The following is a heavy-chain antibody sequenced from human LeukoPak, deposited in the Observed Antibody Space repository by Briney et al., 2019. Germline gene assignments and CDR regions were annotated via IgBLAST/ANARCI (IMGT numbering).Heavy chain of an antibody. CDR1: GYTFPTYA. Sequence: ASVKVSCKASGYTFPTYAFNWVRQAPGQGLEWMGWITAYNDNTNYAQKFQARVTMTTDTSTSTAYMELRSLRSDDTAVYYCASGNNFNYYYYMDLWGKGTTVTVSS. V-gene: IGHV1-18*01. J-gene: IGHJ6*03. D-gene: IGHD4-23*01. CDR3: ASGNNFNYYYYMDL. CDR2: ITAYNDNT.